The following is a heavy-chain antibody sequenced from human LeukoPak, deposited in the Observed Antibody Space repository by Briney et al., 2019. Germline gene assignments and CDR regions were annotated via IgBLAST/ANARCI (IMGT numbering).Heavy chain of an antibody. D-gene: IGHD6-13*01. V-gene: IGHV4-30-4*01. CDR3: ARYSSSRFPFDY. Sequence: SETLSLTCTVSGGSISSGDYYWSWIRQPPGKGLEWIGYIYYSGSTYYNPSLMSRVTISVDTSKNQFSLKLSSVTAADTAVYYCARYSSSRFPFDYWGQETLVTVSS. CDR2: IYYSGST. CDR1: GGSISSGDYY. J-gene: IGHJ4*02.